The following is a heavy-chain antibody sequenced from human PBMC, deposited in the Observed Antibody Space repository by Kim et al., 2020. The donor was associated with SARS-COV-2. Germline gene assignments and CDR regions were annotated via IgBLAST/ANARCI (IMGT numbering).Heavy chain of an antibody. CDR2: ISYDGSNK. J-gene: IGHJ6*02. Sequence: GGSLRLSCAASGFTFSSYGMHWVRQAPGKGLEWVAVISYDGSNKYYADPVKGRFTISRDNSKNTLYLQMNSLRAEDTAVYYCAKNGIPYSSLVPAATLGYYYGMDVWGQGTTVTVSS. CDR3: AKNGIPYSSLVPAATLGYYYGMDV. V-gene: IGHV3-30*18. CDR1: GFTFSSYG. D-gene: IGHD2-2*01.